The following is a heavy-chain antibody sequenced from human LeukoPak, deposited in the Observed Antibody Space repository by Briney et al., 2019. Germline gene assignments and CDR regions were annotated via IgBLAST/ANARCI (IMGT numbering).Heavy chain of an antibody. J-gene: IGHJ3*02. CDR2: IKQGGSEK. D-gene: IGHD2-2*01. Sequence: GGSLRLSCAASGFTFSSYWMTWVRQAPGKGLEWVAKIKQGGSEKYYVDSVKGRFTISRDNAKNSLYLQMNSLRAEDTAVYYCARVVVVVPAASRVLDAFDIWGQGTMVTVSS. CDR3: ARVVVVVPAASRVLDAFDI. V-gene: IGHV3-7*05. CDR1: GFTFSSYW.